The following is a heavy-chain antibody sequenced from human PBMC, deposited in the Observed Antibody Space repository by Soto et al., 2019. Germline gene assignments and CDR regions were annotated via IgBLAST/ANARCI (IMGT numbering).Heavy chain of an antibody. CDR3: ARRSGYSSMYYYYYYMDV. J-gene: IGHJ6*03. Sequence: SETLSLTCTVSGGSISSGDYYWSWIRQPPGKGLEWIGYIYYSGSTYYNPSLKSRVTISVDTSKNQFSLKLSSVTAADTAVYYCARRSGYSSMYYYYYYMDVWGKGTTVTVSS. V-gene: IGHV4-30-4*01. CDR2: IYYSGST. CDR1: GGSISSGDYY. D-gene: IGHD6-13*01.